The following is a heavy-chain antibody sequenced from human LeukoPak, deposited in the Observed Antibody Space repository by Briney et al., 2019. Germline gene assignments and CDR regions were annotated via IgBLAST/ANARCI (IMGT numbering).Heavy chain of an antibody. V-gene: IGHV4-30-4*08. CDR1: GGSISSGDYY. CDR2: IYYSGST. Sequence: PSQTLSLTCTVSGGSISSGDYYWSWIRQPPGKGLEWIGYIYYSGSTYYNPSLKSRVTISVDTSKNQFSLKLSSVTAADTAVYYCARVVPAARQNHYFDYWGQGTLVTVSS. D-gene: IGHD2-2*01. CDR3: ARVVPAARQNHYFDY. J-gene: IGHJ4*02.